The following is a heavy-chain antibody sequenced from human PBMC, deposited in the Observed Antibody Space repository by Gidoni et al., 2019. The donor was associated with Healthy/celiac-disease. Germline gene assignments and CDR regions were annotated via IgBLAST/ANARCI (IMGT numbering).Heavy chain of an antibody. CDR2: SGGSGGAA. J-gene: IGHJ3*02. V-gene: IGHV3-23*01. Sequence: EVQLFEYGGGVVQTGGTLRLSCAAAGFTFSRHGLSWVRQAHGKGREWVSASGGSGGAAYYADSVNGRFTTYRDYSKNTLYLQMTSLRADDTALYYCAKDVYGDWNYAFDIWGQGTMVTVSS. CDR1: GFTFSRHG. CDR3: AKDVYGDWNYAFDI. D-gene: IGHD4-17*01.